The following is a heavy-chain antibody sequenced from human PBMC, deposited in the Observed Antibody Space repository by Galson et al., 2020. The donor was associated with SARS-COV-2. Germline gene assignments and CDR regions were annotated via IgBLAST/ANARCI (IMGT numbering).Heavy chain of an antibody. J-gene: IGHJ4*02. CDR1: GFTFSSYA. CDR3: ARDRYCTNGVCYTGFDY. Sequence: GGSLRLSCAASGFTFSSYAMHWVRQAPGKGLEWVAVILYDGSNKYYADSVKGRFTISRDNSKNTLYLQMNSLRAEDTAVYYCARDRYCTNGVCYTGFDYWGQGTLVTVSS. CDR2: ILYDGSNK. V-gene: IGHV3-30*01. D-gene: IGHD2-8*01.